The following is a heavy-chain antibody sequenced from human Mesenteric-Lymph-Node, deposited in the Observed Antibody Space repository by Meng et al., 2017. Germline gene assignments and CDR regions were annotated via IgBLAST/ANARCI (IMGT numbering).Heavy chain of an antibody. CDR3: ARGGYYQSGAYYNGWFDP. CDR2: IYTSGST. CDR1: GGSISSGSYY. J-gene: IGHJ5*02. D-gene: IGHD3-10*01. V-gene: IGHV4-61*02. Sequence: SETLSLTCTVSGGSISSGSYYWSWIRQPAGKGLEWIGRIYTSGSTNYNPSLESRITMSVDTSKNQFSLKLTSVTAADTAVYYCARGGYYQSGAYYNGWFDPWGRGTLVTVSS.